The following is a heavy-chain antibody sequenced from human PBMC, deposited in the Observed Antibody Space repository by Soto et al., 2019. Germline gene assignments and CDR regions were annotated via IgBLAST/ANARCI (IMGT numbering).Heavy chain of an antibody. Sequence: QVQLQQWGAGLLKPSETLSLTCAVYGGSFSGYYWSWIRQPPGQGLEWIGEINHSGSTNYNPSLKSRVTISVDTSKNQFSLKLSSVTAADTAVYYCANGCGAGSYYLRTPWGGYWRQGTLVTVPS. D-gene: IGHD3-10*01. CDR2: INHSGST. CDR3: ANGCGAGSYYLRTPWGGY. J-gene: IGHJ4*02. CDR1: GGSFSGYY. V-gene: IGHV4-34*01.